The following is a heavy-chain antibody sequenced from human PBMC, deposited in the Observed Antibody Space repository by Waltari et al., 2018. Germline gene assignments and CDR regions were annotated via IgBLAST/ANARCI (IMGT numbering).Heavy chain of an antibody. Sequence: EVQLVESGGGLVQPAGSLRLSCAASGYTFTRFNMIWVRQAQGKGLEWVLHIGTLSTVRVYADSVTGGFTTSSDNAKKARYLHMSDLRDENTAVYFWAKENVPGADRGIFDPLNNGMDVWGQGTTDAIS. CDR2: IGTLSTVR. V-gene: IGHV3-48*02. CDR1: GYTFTRFN. J-gene: IGHJ6*01. D-gene: IGHD3-10*01. CDR3: AKENVPGADRGIFDPLNNGMDV.